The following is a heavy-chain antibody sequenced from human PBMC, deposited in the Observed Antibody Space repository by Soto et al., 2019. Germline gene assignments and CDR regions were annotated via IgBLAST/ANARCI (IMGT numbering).Heavy chain of an antibody. D-gene: IGHD4-17*01. J-gene: IGHJ4*02. Sequence: QVQLVQSGAEVKKPGSSVKVSCKASGGTFTTYPINWVRQAPGQGLEWMGGIIHMFGTTNYAQKYQGRVTITADESSSPAYIQSSSRRSEHTARYYCARQFTVGDYQYWGQGTLVIVSS. CDR1: GGTFTTYP. V-gene: IGHV1-69*01. CDR2: IIHMFGTT. CDR3: ARQFTVGDYQY.